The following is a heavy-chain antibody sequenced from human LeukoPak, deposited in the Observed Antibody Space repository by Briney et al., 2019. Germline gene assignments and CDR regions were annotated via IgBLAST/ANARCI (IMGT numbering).Heavy chain of an antibody. CDR3: ARGHYYYYMDV. CDR1: GGSFSGYY. V-gene: IGHV4-34*01. CDR2: INHSGST. Sequence: SETLSLTCAVYGGSFSGYYWSWIRQPPGKGLEWIGEINHSGSTNYNPSLKSRVTISVDTSKNQFSLKLSSVTAADTAVYYCARGHYYYYMDVWGKGTTVTVSS. J-gene: IGHJ6*03.